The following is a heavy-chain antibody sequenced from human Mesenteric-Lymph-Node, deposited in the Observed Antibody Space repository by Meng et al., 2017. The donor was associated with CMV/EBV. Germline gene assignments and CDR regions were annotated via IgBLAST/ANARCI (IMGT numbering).Heavy chain of an antibody. V-gene: IGHV3-30*14. CDR1: GFTFSSYA. D-gene: IGHD2-2*01. CDR3: AKIVVPAASNWFDP. Sequence: GGSLRLSCAASGFTFSSYAMHWVRQAPGKGLEWVAVISYDGSNKYYADSVKGRFTISRDNSKNTLYLQMNSLRAEDTAVYYCAKIVVPAASNWFDPWGQGTLVTVSS. J-gene: IGHJ5*02. CDR2: ISYDGSNK.